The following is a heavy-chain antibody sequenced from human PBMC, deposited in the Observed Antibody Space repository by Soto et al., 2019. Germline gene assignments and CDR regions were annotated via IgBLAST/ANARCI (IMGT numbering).Heavy chain of an antibody. CDR3: AKGSRSSRPYYFDF. Sequence: EVQLLESGGGLVQPGGSLRLSCAASGFTFSDYAMSWVRQAPGKGLEWFSAITGSGDNTYHADSVKGRFTISRDNSKNTLYLDVNSLRDEDTAVYYCAKGSRSSRPYYFDFWGQGALVTVSS. CDR1: GFTFSDYA. D-gene: IGHD2-2*01. V-gene: IGHV3-23*01. CDR2: ITGSGDNT. J-gene: IGHJ4*02.